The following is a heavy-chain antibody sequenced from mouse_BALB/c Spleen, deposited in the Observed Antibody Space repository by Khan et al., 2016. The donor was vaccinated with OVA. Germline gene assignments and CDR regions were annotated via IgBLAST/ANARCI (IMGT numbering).Heavy chain of an antibody. CDR1: GYNFTKYG. CDR3: ARPPYFSYVMVY. D-gene: IGHD2-10*01. V-gene: IGHV9-3-1*01. CDR2: INTYTGEP. Sequence: QIQLVQSGPELKKPGETVKISCKASGYNFTKYGMNWVKQAPGKGLKWMGWINTYTGEPTYADDFKGRFAFSLETSAGTVYLQINNLKNEDTATYFCARPPYFSYVMVYWGQGTSVAVSS. J-gene: IGHJ4*01.